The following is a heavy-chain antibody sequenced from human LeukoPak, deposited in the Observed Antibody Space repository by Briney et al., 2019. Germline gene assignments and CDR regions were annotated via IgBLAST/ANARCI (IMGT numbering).Heavy chain of an antibody. D-gene: IGHD3-22*01. V-gene: IGHV1-18*01. CDR3: ARTDYYDSSGYLFALTFDY. CDR1: GYTFTSYG. CDR2: ISAYNGNT. Sequence: ASVKVSFKASGYTFTSYGISWVRQAPGQGLEWMGWISAYNGNTNYAQKLQGRVTMTTDTSTSTAYMELRSLRSDDTAVYYCARTDYYDSSGYLFALTFDYWGQGTLVTVSS. J-gene: IGHJ4*02.